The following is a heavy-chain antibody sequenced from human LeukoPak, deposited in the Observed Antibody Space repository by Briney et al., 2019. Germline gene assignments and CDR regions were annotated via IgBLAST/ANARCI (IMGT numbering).Heavy chain of an antibody. CDR1: GFIFSSYS. Sequence: GGSLRLSCAASGFIFSSYSVNWVRQAPGKGLEWVSSISSSSSYIYYADSVKGRFTISRDNAKNSLYLQMNSLRAEDTAVYYCASTPDWNYLPGYWGQGTLVTVSS. J-gene: IGHJ4*02. D-gene: IGHD1-7*01. CDR3: ASTPDWNYLPGY. CDR2: ISSSSSYI. V-gene: IGHV3-21*01.